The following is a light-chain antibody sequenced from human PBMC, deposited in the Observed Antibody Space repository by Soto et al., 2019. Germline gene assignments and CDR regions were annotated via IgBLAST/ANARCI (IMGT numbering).Light chain of an antibody. J-gene: IGLJ2*01. Sequence: QSALTQPASVSASPGQSITISCTGTSSDVWTYKYVSWYQHHPGKAPKLMIYDVSNRPSGVSNRFSGSKSGNTASLIISGLQTEDEADYYCSSYTTSSTLVFGGGTKVTVL. CDR2: DVS. CDR3: SSYTTSSTLV. V-gene: IGLV2-14*03. CDR1: SSDVWTYKY.